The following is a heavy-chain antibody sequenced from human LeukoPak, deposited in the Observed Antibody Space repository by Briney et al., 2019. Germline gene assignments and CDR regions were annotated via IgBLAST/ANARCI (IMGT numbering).Heavy chain of an antibody. D-gene: IGHD3-10*01. CDR2: ISAYNGNT. J-gene: IGHJ4*02. CDR1: GYTFTSYG. Sequence: ASVKVSCKASGYTFTSYGISWVRQAPGQGLEWMGWISAYNGNTNYAQKLQGRVTMTTDTSTSTAYMELRGLRSDDTAVYYCARRGEGSGSYSTADYWGQGTLVTVSS. CDR3: ARRGEGSGSYSTADY. V-gene: IGHV1-18*01.